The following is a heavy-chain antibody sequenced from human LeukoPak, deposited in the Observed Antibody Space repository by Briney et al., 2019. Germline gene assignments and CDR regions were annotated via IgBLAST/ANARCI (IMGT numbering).Heavy chain of an antibody. J-gene: IGHJ4*02. CDR3: ARDSTYYYESGSSGPHYFDN. CDR1: GFTFRNYA. V-gene: IGHV3-30*01. CDR2: ISSGGTYK. Sequence: RGSLRLSCAASGFTFRNYALHWVRQAPGKGLEWVSLISSGGTYKYYADSVKGRFTISGDDSKNTVYLQLNSLRPEDTAVYYCARDSTYYYESGSSGPHYFDNWGQGTLVTVSS. D-gene: IGHD3-10*01.